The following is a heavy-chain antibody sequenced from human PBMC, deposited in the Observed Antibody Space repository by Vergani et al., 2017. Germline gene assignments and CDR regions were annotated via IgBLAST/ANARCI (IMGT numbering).Heavy chain of an antibody. D-gene: IGHD3-3*01. J-gene: IGHJ6*02. CDR3: AKDDRITIFGVVRRYGMDV. Sequence: QVQLVESGGGVVQPGRSLRLSCAASGLTFSYYGMHWVRQAPGKGLEWVAVISHDGSNKYYAESVKGRFTISRDNSKNTLYLQMNSLRAEDTAVYYCAKDDRITIFGVVRRYGMDVWGQGTTVTVSS. CDR1: GLTFSYYG. CDR2: ISHDGSNK. V-gene: IGHV3-30*18.